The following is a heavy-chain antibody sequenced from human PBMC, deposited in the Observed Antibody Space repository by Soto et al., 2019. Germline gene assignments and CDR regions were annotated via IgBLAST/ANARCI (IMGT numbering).Heavy chain of an antibody. Sequence: PGGSLRLSCAASAFTFSNYTMHWVRQAPGKGLEWVALMSYDGSDKYYADAVKGRFTISRDNSKNTLYLKMDSLRVEDTALYYCAGRSGSSDYWGQGTLVTVS. CDR2: MSYDGSDK. J-gene: IGHJ4*02. V-gene: IGHV3-30*04. CDR3: AGRSGSSDY. D-gene: IGHD3-10*01. CDR1: AFTFSNYT.